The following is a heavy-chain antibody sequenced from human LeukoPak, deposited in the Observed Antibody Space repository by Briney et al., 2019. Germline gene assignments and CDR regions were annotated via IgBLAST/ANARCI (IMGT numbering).Heavy chain of an antibody. CDR2: IYYSGST. Sequence: PSETLSLTCTVSGGSISSGDYYWSWIRQPPGKGLEWIGYIYYSGSTYYNPSLKSRVTISVDTSKNQFSLKLSSVTAADTAVYYCARDHCSGGSCYYYYGMDVWGQGTTVTVSS. J-gene: IGHJ6*02. D-gene: IGHD2-15*01. CDR1: GGSISSGDYY. CDR3: ARDHCSGGSCYYYYGMDV. V-gene: IGHV4-30-4*01.